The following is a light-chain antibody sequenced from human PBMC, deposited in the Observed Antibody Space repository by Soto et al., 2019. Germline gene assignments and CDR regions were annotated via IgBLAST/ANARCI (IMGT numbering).Light chain of an antibody. V-gene: IGLV2-23*03. CDR1: SSDVGCYNP. CDR2: EGS. J-gene: IGLJ1*01. Sequence: QSALTQPASVSGSPGQSSTISCTGTSSDVGCYNPVSWYQQHPGKAPKLMIYEGSKRRSGVSNRFSGSKSGNTASLTISGLQAEDEADYYCCSYAGSSTFLYVFGPGTKVTVL. CDR3: CSYAGSSTFLYV.